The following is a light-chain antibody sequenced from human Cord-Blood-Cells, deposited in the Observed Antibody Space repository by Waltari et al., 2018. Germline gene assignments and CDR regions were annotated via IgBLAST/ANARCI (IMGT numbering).Light chain of an antibody. CDR3: SSYTCSSTLV. Sequence: QSALTPPASVSGSPGQSITISCTGTSSDVGGYNYVSWYQQHPGKAPKLLIYDVSNRPSGVSNRFSGSKSGNTASLTISGLQAEDEADYYGSSYTCSSTLVFGTGTKVTVL. J-gene: IGLJ1*01. CDR1: SSDVGGYNY. CDR2: DVS. V-gene: IGLV2-14*01.